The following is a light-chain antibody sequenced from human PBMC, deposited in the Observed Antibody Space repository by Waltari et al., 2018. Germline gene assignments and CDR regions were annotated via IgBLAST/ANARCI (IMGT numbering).Light chain of an antibody. V-gene: IGLV2-14*03. CDR1: GTDYNY. CDR2: DVS. CDR3: TSYISSTTLRV. Sequence: QSALTQPAPVFGSPGQSLTISCTGTGTDYNYFPWYQQHPGKAPKLMIYDVSKRPSGVSNRFSGSKSGNTASLTISGLQAEDEADYYCTSYISSTTLRVFGGGTKLTVL. J-gene: IGLJ2*01.